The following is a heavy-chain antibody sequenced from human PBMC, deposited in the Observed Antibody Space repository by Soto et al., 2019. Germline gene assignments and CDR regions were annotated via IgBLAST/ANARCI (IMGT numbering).Heavy chain of an antibody. CDR2: VINNGGST. CDR3: AKDSTSHYGYFDH. D-gene: IGHD3-22*01. CDR1: GFTFTNYA. Sequence: EVQLLESGGGLVQPGGSLRLSCAASGFTFTNYAMSWVRQAPGKGLEWVSAVINNGGSTFYADSVKGRFTISRDNSKNTLYLQMNSLRAEDTALYYCAKDSTSHYGYFDHWGQGTLVTVSS. J-gene: IGHJ4*02. V-gene: IGHV3-23*01.